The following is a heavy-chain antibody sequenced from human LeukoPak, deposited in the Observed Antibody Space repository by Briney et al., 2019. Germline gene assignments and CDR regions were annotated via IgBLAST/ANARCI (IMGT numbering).Heavy chain of an antibody. Sequence: PGASLGLSCEASGFTFSNHYMSWVRQSPGKGLEWVANIKQDGSETFYGDSVKGRFTLSRDNAKNSLYLQMNSLRVDDTAIYYCTRESVVRSYDDASDIWGQGTMVVVSS. J-gene: IGHJ3*02. CDR2: IKQDGSET. CDR1: GFTFSNHY. V-gene: IGHV3-7*03. D-gene: IGHD2-21*01. CDR3: TRESVVRSYDDASDI.